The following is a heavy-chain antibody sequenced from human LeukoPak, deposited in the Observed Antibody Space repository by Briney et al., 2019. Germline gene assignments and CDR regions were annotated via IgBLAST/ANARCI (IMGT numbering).Heavy chain of an antibody. V-gene: IGHV1-69*05. CDR1: RGTFSNLA. CDR2: IILAFGTP. J-gene: IGHJ4*02. Sequence: GASVKVSCKASRGTFSNLAFSWVRHAPGQGLEWMGGIILAFGTPSYPQRFHGRVTISTDESTSSVYMELSGLRSEDTAVYYCSSRGGSTSSLDSWGQGTLV. CDR3: SSRGGSTSSLDS. D-gene: IGHD6-6*01.